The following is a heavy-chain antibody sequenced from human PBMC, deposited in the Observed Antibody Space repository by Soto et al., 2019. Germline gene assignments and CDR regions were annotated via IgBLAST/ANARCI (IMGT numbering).Heavy chain of an antibody. CDR3: ARGITYYYDSSGPEFDY. V-gene: IGHV4-61*01. CDR1: GGSVSSGSYY. J-gene: IGHJ4*02. Sequence: PSETLSLTCTVSGGSVSSGSYYWSWIRQPPGKGLEWIGYIYYSGSTNYNPSLKSRVTISVDTSKNQFSLKLSSVTAADTAVYYCARGITYYYDSSGPEFDYWGQGTLVTVSS. CDR2: IYYSGST. D-gene: IGHD3-22*01.